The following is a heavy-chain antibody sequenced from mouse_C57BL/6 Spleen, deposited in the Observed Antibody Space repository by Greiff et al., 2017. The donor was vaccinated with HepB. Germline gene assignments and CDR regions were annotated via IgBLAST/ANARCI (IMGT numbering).Heavy chain of an antibody. V-gene: IGHV1-69*01. Sequence: QVQLQQPGAELVMPGASVKLSCKASGYTFTSYWMHWVKQRPGQGLEWIGEIDPSDSYTNYNQKFKGKSTLTVDKSSSTAYMQLSSLTSEDSAVYYCARVTTPLGYFDVWGTGTTVTVSS. D-gene: IGHD2-13*01. CDR1: GYTFTSYW. CDR3: ARVTTPLGYFDV. J-gene: IGHJ1*03. CDR2: IDPSDSYT.